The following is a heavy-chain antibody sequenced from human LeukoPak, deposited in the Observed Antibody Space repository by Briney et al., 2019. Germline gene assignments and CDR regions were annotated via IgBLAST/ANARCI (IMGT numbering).Heavy chain of an antibody. CDR3: ARDRETGWFDP. Sequence: PRGSLRLSCAASGFTFSDYYMSWIRQAPGKGLEWVSYISSSGSTIYYADSVKGRFTVSRDNAKNSLYLQMNSLRAEDTAVYYCARDRETGWFDPWGQGTLVTVSS. V-gene: IGHV3-11*01. D-gene: IGHD1-14*01. CDR2: ISSSGSTI. CDR1: GFTFSDYY. J-gene: IGHJ5*02.